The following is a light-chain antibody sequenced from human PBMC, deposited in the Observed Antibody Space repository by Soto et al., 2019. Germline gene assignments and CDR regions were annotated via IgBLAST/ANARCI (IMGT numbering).Light chain of an antibody. CDR1: SSDVGVYNY. J-gene: IGLJ3*02. Sequence: QSALTQPASVSGSPGQSITISCTGTSSDVGVYNYVSWYQQHPGKAPKLMIYEVGNRPSGVSNRFSGSKSGNTASLTISGLQAEDEADYYCSSYTNNYTWVFGGGTKVTVL. V-gene: IGLV2-14*01. CDR3: SSYTNNYTWV. CDR2: EVG.